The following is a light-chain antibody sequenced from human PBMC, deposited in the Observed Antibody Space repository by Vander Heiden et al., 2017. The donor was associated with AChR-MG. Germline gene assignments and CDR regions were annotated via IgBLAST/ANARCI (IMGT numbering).Light chain of an antibody. V-gene: IGKV1-39*01. CDR1: QSISSY. CDR2: AAS. J-gene: IGKJ3*01. Sequence: DIQMTQSPSSLSASVGDRVTITCRASQSISSYLNWYQQKPLKAPKLLIYAASSLQSGVPSRFSGSGSGTDFTLTISSRQPEDFATYYCQQIDSTPRFTFGHGTKVDIK. CDR3: QQIDSTPRFT.